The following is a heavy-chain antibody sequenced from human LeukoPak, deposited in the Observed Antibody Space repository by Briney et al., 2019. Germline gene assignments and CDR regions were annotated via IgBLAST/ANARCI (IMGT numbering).Heavy chain of an antibody. V-gene: IGHV4-30-4*01. J-gene: IGHJ3*02. CDR3: ARGLHAYQLLIPFDI. CDR2: IYYSGST. Sequence: SETLSLTSTVSGGSISSGDYYWSWIRQPPGKGLEWIGYIYYSGSTYYNPSLKSRVTISVDTSKNQFSLKLSSVTAADTAVYYCARGLHAYQLLIPFDIWGQGTMVTVSS. CDR1: GGSISSGDYY. D-gene: IGHD2-2*01.